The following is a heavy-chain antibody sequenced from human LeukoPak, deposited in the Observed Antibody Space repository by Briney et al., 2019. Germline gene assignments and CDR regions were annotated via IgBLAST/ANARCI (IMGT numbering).Heavy chain of an antibody. CDR3: ARGHDILTGYYGLDP. CDR1: GGSFSGYY. CDR2: INHSGST. J-gene: IGHJ5*02. Sequence: SETLSLTCAVYGGSFSGYYWSWIRQPPGKGLEWIGEINHSGSTNYNPSLKSRVTISVDTSKNQFSLKLSSVTAADTAVYYFARGHDILTGYYGLDPWGQGTLVTVSS. V-gene: IGHV4-34*01. D-gene: IGHD3-9*01.